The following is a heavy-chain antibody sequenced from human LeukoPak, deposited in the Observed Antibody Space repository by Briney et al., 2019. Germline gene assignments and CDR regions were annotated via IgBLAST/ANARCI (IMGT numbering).Heavy chain of an antibody. CDR3: ARGDSSGYTGDYFDY. Sequence: GGSLRLSCAASGFTFSSYSMNWVRQAPGKGLEWVSSISSSSYIYYADSVKGRFTISRDNAKNSLYLQMNSLRAEDTAVYYCARGDSSGYTGDYFDYWGQGTLVTVSS. V-gene: IGHV3-21*01. CDR1: GFTFSSYS. D-gene: IGHD3-22*01. CDR2: ISSSSYI. J-gene: IGHJ4*02.